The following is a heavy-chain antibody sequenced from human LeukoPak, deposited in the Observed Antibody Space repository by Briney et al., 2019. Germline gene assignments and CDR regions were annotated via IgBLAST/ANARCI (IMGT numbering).Heavy chain of an antibody. CDR1: GYTLTELS. CDR3: ATARRDYYYYYYYMDV. D-gene: IGHD3-16*01. CDR2: FDPEDGET. Sequence: ASVKVSCKVSGYTLTELSMHWVRQAPGKGLEWMGGFDPEDGETIYAQKFQGRVTMTEDTSTDTAYMELSSLRSEDTAVYYCATARRDYYYYYYYMDVWGKGTTVTVSS. V-gene: IGHV1-24*01. J-gene: IGHJ6*03.